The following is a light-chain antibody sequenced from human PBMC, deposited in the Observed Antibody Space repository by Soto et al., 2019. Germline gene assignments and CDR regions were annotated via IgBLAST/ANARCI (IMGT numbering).Light chain of an antibody. CDR2: DAS. V-gene: IGKV3-11*01. CDR1: QSVNNA. CDR3: QHRRSWPLT. Sequence: EIVLTQSPDTLSLSPGERATLACRASQSVNNALAWYQQKPGQAPRLRIYDASNSATGIPSRFSGSGSGTDFTLTISSLEPADYAVYYCQHRRSWPLTFGGGTKVEIK. J-gene: IGKJ4*01.